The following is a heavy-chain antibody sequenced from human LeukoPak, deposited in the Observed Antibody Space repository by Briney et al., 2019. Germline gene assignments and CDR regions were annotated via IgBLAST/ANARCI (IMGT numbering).Heavy chain of an antibody. V-gene: IGHV1-24*01. Sequence: GASVKVSCKVSGNTLTELSMHWVRQAPGKGLEWMGGFDPEESETIYAQKFQGRVTMTEDTSTDTAYMELSSLRSEDTAVYYCATVVGDNMVSFDYWGQGTLVTVSS. CDR2: FDPEESET. D-gene: IGHD1-26*01. CDR1: GNTLTELS. CDR3: ATVVGDNMVSFDY. J-gene: IGHJ4*02.